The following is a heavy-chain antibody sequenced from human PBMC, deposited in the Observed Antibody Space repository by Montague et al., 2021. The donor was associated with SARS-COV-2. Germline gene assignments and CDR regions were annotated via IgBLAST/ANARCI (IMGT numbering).Heavy chain of an antibody. V-gene: IGHV4-34*01. D-gene: IGHD6-19*01. CDR3: ARDAAVAGIDY. CDR2: INHSGRT. CDR1: GGSFSGYY. J-gene: IGHJ4*02. Sequence: SETLSLTCAVYGGSFSGYYWSWIRQPPGKGLEWIGEINHSGRTNYNPSLKSRVTISVDTSKNQFSLKLSSVTAADTAVYYCARDAAVAGIDYWGQGILVTVSS.